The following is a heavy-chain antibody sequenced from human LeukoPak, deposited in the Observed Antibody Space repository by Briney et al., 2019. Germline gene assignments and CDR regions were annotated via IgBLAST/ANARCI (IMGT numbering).Heavy chain of an antibody. CDR1: GFTFSSYS. CDR3: ANTVNSYGYDDAFDI. D-gene: IGHD5-18*01. V-gene: IGHV3-21*04. J-gene: IGHJ3*02. Sequence: GGSLRLSCAASGFTFSSYSMNWVRQAPGKGLEWVSSISSSSSYIYYADSVKGRFTISRDNAKNSLYLQMNSLRAEDTAVYYCANTVNSYGYDDAFDIWGQGTMVTVSS. CDR2: ISSSSSYI.